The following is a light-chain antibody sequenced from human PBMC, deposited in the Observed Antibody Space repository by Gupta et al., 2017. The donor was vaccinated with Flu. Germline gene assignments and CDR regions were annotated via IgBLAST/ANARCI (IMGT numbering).Light chain of an antibody. J-gene: IGLJ2*01. V-gene: IGLV3-1*01. CDR2: KDR. CDR3: QTWDTTTVI. CDR1: ELGDKY. Sequence: SSELTQPPSVSVPPGQTASITCSGDELGDKYTSWYQQKAGQSPVLVIYKDRHRPSVIPERFSCSNSGNTATLTICGTQTLDEAYYYCQTWDTTTVIFGGGTRLTVL.